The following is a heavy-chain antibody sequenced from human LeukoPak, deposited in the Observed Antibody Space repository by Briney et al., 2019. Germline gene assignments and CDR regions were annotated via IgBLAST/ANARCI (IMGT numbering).Heavy chain of an antibody. D-gene: IGHD3-22*01. CDR3: DGFFYDNSGDAFDI. V-gene: IGHV1-69*13. J-gene: IGHJ3*02. CDR1: GGGFTFTSHA. CDR2: LIPIYGSP. Sequence: SVKVSCKASGGGFTFTSHAISWVRQVPGQGLEWMGGLIPIYGSPNYAQKFQGRVTITSDESARTVYMELSSLRPEDSAVHYCDGFFYDNSGDAFDIWGQGTVVTVSS.